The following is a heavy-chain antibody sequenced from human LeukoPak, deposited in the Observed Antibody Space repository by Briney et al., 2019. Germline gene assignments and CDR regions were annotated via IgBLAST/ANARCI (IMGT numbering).Heavy chain of an antibody. V-gene: IGHV1-69*06. J-gene: IGHJ4*02. CDR2: IIPIFGTA. Sequence: PGASVKVSCKASGGTFSSYAISWVRQAPGQGLEWMGGIIPIFGTANYAQKFQGRVTITADKSTSTAYMELSSLRSEDTAVYYCARAPYYYDSSGYQLDYWGQGTLVTVSS. D-gene: IGHD3-22*01. CDR3: ARAPYYYDSSGYQLDY. CDR1: GGTFSSYA.